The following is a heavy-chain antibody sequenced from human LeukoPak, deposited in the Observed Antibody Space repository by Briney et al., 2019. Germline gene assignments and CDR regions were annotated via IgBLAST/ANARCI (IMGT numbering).Heavy chain of an antibody. V-gene: IGHV3-23*01. D-gene: IGHD5/OR15-5a*01. CDR3: AKGGLSRAGLDF. CDR2: ISDRDHNT. Sequence: GGSLRLSCAASGFTFDDYAMTWVRQAPGKGLEWVSSISDRDHNTYYADSVKGRFTISRDNSKNTLYLQMNSLRAEDTAVYYCAKGGLSRAGLDFWGQGTLVTVSS. CDR1: GFTFDDYA. J-gene: IGHJ4*02.